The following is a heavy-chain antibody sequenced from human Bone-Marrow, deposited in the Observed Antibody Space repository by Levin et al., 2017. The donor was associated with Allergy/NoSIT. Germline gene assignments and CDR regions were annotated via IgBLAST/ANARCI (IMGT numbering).Heavy chain of an antibody. Sequence: SQTLSLTCTVSGGSISSGGYYWSWIRQHPGKGLEWIGYIYYSGSTYYNPSLKSRVTISVDTSKNQFSLKLSSVTAADTAVYYCARVCARPHDSSGYMYYFDYWGQGTLVTVSS. V-gene: IGHV4-31*03. CDR2: IYYSGST. J-gene: IGHJ4*02. CDR3: ARVCARPHDSSGYMYYFDY. CDR1: GGSISSGGYY. D-gene: IGHD3-22*01.